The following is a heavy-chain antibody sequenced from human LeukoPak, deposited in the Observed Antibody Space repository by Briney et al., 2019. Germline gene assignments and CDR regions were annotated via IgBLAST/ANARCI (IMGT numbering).Heavy chain of an antibody. CDR3: ARAVPAYDSSGYLSY. CDR1: GFTFSSYA. J-gene: IGHJ4*02. V-gene: IGHV3-30-3*01. Sequence: GGSLRLSCAASGFTFSSYAMHWVRQAPGKGLEWVAVISYDGSNKYYADSVKGRFTISRDNSKNTLYLQMNSLGAEDTAVYYCARAVPAYDSSGYLSYWGQGTLVTVSS. D-gene: IGHD3-22*01. CDR2: ISYDGSNK.